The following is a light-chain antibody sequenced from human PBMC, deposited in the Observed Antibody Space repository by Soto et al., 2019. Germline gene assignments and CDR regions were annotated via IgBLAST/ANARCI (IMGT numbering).Light chain of an antibody. V-gene: IGKV1-39*01. CDR2: DAS. CDR1: QSISSY. CDR3: QQGHNAPRT. J-gene: IGKJ4*01. Sequence: DIQMTQSPSSLSASVGDRVTITCRASQSISSYLIWYQQKPGKAPQLLIYDASTFQSGVPSRFSGSGSGTEFPLTISSLQPDDFETYYCQQGHNAPRTFGGGTKVEIK.